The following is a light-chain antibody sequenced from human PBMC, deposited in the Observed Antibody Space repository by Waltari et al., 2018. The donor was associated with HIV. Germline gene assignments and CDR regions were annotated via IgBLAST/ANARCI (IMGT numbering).Light chain of an antibody. Sequence: QSVLTQPPSVSGAPGRRVTISCTGSSSNIGAGYDVHWHQHLPGTAPKLLIYGNINRPSGVPDRFSGSKSGTSASLAITGLQAEDEADYYCQSYDSSLSGSWVFGGGTKLTVL. CDR3: QSYDSSLSGSWV. CDR1: SSNIGAGYD. J-gene: IGLJ3*02. CDR2: GNI. V-gene: IGLV1-40*01.